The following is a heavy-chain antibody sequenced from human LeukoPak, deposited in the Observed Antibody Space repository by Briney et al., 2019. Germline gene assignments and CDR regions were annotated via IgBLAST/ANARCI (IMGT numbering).Heavy chain of an antibody. CDR1: GYTFTGLH. CDR2: IIPNSVGT. Sequence: ASLKDSFKASGYTFTGLHIHWGPQAPRQRLGGMGWIIPNSVGTHYAQKCQGRVTMTRDTSISTAYMELSWLRSDDTAVYYCAREDYYDSSGYYKNKEYFQHWGQGNLVTVSA. D-gene: IGHD3-22*01. J-gene: IGHJ1*01. V-gene: IGHV1-2*02. CDR3: AREDYYDSSGYYKNKEYFQH.